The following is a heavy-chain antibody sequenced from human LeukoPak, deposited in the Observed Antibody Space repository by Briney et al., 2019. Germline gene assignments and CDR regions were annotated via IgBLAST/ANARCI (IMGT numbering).Heavy chain of an antibody. J-gene: IGHJ5*02. CDR3: ARDLRGFNWFDP. CDR1: SGSISSGDYY. V-gene: IGHV4-30-4*08. Sequence: PSETLSLTCTVSSGSISSGDYYWSWIRQPPGKGLEWIGYIYYSGSTYYSPSLKSRVTISVDTSKNQFSLKLSSVTAADTAVYYCARDLRGFNWFDPWGQGTLVTVSS. CDR2: IYYSGST. D-gene: IGHD3-16*01.